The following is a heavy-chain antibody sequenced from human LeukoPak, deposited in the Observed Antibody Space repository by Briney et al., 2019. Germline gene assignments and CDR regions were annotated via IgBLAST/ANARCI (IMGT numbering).Heavy chain of an antibody. Sequence: SVKVSCKASGGTFSTDAINWIRQAPGQGLEWMGGFIPRFGTTFYAQKFQGRVTLVADKSTNAAFMEVSSLTSDDTAVYYCARQHCAGGTCYDDRGFFDFWGQGTLVTVSS. D-gene: IGHD2-15*01. V-gene: IGHV1-69*06. CDR3: ARQHCAGGTCYDDRGFFDF. CDR2: FIPRFGTT. J-gene: IGHJ4*02. CDR1: GGTFSTDA.